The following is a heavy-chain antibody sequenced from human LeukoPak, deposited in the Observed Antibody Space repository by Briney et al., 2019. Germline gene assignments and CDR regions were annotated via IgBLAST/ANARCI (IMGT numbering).Heavy chain of an antibody. Sequence: PGGSLRFSCVASGFTFNTYGRNWVRQAPGKGREWVSFLRYDGRNQYYADSVKGRFTISRDNPKNTLYLQMSSLRPEDTAVYYCAKDPVAGAPSYYFDNWGQGTLVTVSS. CDR2: LRYDGRNQ. CDR1: GFTFNTYG. V-gene: IGHV3-30*02. CDR3: AKDPVAGAPSYYFDN. J-gene: IGHJ4*02. D-gene: IGHD6-19*01.